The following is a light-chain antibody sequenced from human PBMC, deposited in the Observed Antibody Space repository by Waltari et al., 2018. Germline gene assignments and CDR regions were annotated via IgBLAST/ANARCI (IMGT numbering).Light chain of an antibody. V-gene: IGLV8-61*01. CDR1: SGSVSSTSY. Sequence: QTVVTQEPSLSVSPGGTVTLTCALSSGSVSSTSYPTWYQQTPGQPPRTPVYKGRSRSSGVPDRFSGSILGNTAALTITGAQADDESDYYCSMYMGSGVWVFGGGTKLTVL. CDR3: SMYMGSGVWV. CDR2: KGR. J-gene: IGLJ3*02.